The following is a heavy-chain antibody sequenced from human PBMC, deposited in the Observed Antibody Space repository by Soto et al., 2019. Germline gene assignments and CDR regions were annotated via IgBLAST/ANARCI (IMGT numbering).Heavy chain of an antibody. CDR3: AKILQLGDYAYYYYGMDV. D-gene: IGHD4-17*01. V-gene: IGHV3-30*18. Sequence: GGSLRLSCAASGFTFSSYGKHWVRQAPGKGLEWVAVISYDGSNKYYADSVKGRFTISRDNSKNTLYLQMNSLRAEDTAVYYCAKILQLGDYAYYYYGMDVWGQGTTVTVSS. J-gene: IGHJ6*02. CDR2: ISYDGSNK. CDR1: GFTFSSYG.